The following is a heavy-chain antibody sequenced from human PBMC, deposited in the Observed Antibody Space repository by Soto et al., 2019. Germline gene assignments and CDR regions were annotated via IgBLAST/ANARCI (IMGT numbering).Heavy chain of an antibody. CDR1: GYTFTSYG. CDR2: ISADNGNT. CDR3: ARGFPPLKYNGNDQGVDY. J-gene: IGHJ4*02. D-gene: IGHD1-20*01. Sequence: QVQLVQSGAEVKKPGASVKVSCKASGYTFTSYGISWVRQAPGQGLEWMGWISADNGNTNYAQQLQGRVTMTTDTSTSTAYMELRILRSDDTAVYSCARGFPPLKYNGNDQGVDYWGQGTLVTVSS. V-gene: IGHV1-18*01.